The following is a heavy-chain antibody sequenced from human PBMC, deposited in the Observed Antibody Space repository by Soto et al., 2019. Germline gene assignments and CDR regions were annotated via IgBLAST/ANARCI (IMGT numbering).Heavy chain of an antibody. CDR2: IYSGGST. Sequence: GGSLRLSCAASGFTVSSNYMNWVRQAPGKGLEWVSVIYSGGSTYYADSVKGRFTISRDNSKNTLYLQMNSLRAEDTAVYSCVREEYAFDYWGQGTLVTVSS. CDR3: VREEYAFDY. V-gene: IGHV3-66*01. CDR1: GFTVSSNY. J-gene: IGHJ4*02.